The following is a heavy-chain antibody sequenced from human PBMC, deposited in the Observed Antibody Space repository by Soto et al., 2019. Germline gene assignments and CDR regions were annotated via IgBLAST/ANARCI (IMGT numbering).Heavy chain of an antibody. J-gene: IGHJ4*02. CDR1: GFTFSSYA. D-gene: IGHD2-15*01. CDR3: ARLHLGYCSGGSCPAVDY. CDR2: ISYDGSNK. V-gene: IGHV3-30-3*01. Sequence: GGSLRLSCAASGFTFSSYAMHWVRQAPGKGLEWVAVISYDGSNKYYADSVKGRFTISRDNSKNTLYLQMNSLRAEDTAVYYCARLHLGYCSGGSCPAVDYWGQGTLVTVSS.